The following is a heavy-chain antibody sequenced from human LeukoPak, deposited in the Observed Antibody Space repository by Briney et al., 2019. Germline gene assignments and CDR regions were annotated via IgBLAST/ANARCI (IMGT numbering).Heavy chain of an antibody. Sequence: ASVKVSCKASGYAFTGYYIHWVRQAPGQGLEWMGWINPNSGGSKYAQKFQGRVTMTRDTSISTAYMELSRLRYDDTAVYYCARGFDYYDSSGYNSDAFDIWGQGTMVTVSS. CDR2: INPNSGGS. V-gene: IGHV1-2*02. J-gene: IGHJ3*02. CDR3: ARGFDYYDSSGYNSDAFDI. D-gene: IGHD3-22*01. CDR1: GYAFTGYY.